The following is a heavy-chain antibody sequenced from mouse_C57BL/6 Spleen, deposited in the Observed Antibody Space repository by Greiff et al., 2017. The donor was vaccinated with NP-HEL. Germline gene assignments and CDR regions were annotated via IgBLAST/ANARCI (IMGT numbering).Heavy chain of an antibody. D-gene: IGHD1-1*01. J-gene: IGHJ2*01. CDR3: ARDYYGSSWSY. V-gene: IGHV1-64*01. Sequence: VQLQQSGAELVKPGASVKLSCKASGYTFTSYWMHWVKQRPGQGLEWIGMIHPNSGSTNYNEKFKSKATLTVDKSSSTAYMQLSSLTSEDSAVYSCARDYYGSSWSYWGQGTTLTVSS. CDR2: IHPNSGST. CDR1: GYTFTSYW.